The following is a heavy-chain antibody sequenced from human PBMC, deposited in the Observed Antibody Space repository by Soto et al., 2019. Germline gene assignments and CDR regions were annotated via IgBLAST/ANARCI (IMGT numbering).Heavy chain of an antibody. CDR1: GFTFSSYG. CDR3: AKDKNWNYDYYYYGMDV. D-gene: IGHD1-7*01. V-gene: IGHV3-30*18. Sequence: QVQLVESGGGVVQPGRSLRLSCAASGFTFSSYGMHWARQAPGKGLEWVGVISYDGNNEYYADSVKGRFTISRDNSKNTLYLQMNSLRAEDTAVYYCAKDKNWNYDYYYYGMDVWGQGTTVTVSS. J-gene: IGHJ6*02. CDR2: ISYDGNNE.